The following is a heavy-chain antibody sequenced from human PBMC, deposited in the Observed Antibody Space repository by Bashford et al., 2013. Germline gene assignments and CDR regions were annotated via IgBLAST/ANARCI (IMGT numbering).Heavy chain of an antibody. J-gene: IGHJ4*02. Sequence: IVWVRQAPGQGLEWMGWISAYNGNTNYAQKLQGRVTMTTDTSTSTAYMELRSLRSDDTAVYYCARDLGEGAYYDSSGYFPFDYWGQGTLVTVSS. CDR2: ISAYNGNT. V-gene: IGHV1-18*01. D-gene: IGHD3-22*01. CDR3: ARDLGEGAYYDSSGYFPFDY.